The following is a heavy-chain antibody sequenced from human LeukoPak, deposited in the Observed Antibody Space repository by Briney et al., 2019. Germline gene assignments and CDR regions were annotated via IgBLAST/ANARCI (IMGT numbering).Heavy chain of an antibody. V-gene: IGHV1-8*01. CDR2: MNPNSGNT. CDR1: GYTFTSYD. J-gene: IGHJ4*02. CDR3: ARGNSRFGMARGVMVY. D-gene: IGHD3-10*01. Sequence: ASVKVSCKASGYTFTSYDINWVRQATGQGLEWMGWMNPNSGNTGYAQKFQGRVTMTRNTSISTAYMELSSLRSEDTAVYYCARGNSRFGMARGVMVYWGQGTLVTVSS.